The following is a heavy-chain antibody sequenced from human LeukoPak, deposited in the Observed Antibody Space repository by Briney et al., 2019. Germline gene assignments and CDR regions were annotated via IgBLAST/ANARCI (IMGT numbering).Heavy chain of an antibody. J-gene: IGHJ4*02. V-gene: IGHV1-69*13. Sequence: GVSVKVSCKASGGTFSSYAISWVRQAPGQGLEWMGGIIPIFGTANYAQKFQGRVTITADESTSTAYMELSGLRSEDTAVYYCARRDSSGWYYFDYWGQGTLVTVSS. CDR2: IIPIFGTA. CDR1: GGTFSSYA. D-gene: IGHD6-19*01. CDR3: ARRDSSGWYYFDY.